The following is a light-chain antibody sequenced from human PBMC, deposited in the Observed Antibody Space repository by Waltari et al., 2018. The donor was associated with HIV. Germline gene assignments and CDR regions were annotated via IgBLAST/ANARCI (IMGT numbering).Light chain of an antibody. Sequence: IVFTQSPGALSVSLGERATLCCAASQIVPQRHVAWYQQRPGQAPRLLIDGASRRPTYIADRIRGSGSGTDITLTIGRLEPEDTAMYDCQLYGMATYTSGQGNKLEVK. CDR2: GAS. V-gene: IGKV3-20*01. CDR1: QIVPQRH. J-gene: IGKJ2*01. CDR3: QLYGMATYT.